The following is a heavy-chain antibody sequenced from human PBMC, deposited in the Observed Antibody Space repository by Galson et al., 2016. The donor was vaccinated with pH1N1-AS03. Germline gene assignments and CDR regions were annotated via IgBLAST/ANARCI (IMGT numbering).Heavy chain of an antibody. D-gene: IGHD5-24*01. CDR3: ARIHPELPDI. V-gene: IGHV4-34*01. CDR1: GGSFSDYF. CDR2: INHIGGA. Sequence: SETLSLTCAVYGGSFSDYFWAWIRQPPGMGLEWIGGINHIGGANYNPSLKSRVTLSADRSKNQFSLKLYSVTAADTAVYYCARIHPELPDIWGQGTLVNV. J-gene: IGHJ3*02.